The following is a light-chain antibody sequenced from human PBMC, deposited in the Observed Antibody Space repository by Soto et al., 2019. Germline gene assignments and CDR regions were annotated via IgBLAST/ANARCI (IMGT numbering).Light chain of an antibody. J-gene: IGKJ2*01. CDR3: QPYNNN. CDR1: HSITNW. V-gene: IGKV1-5*01. CDR2: DVS. Sequence: DIQMTQSPSTLSGSVGDRFTITCRASHSITNWLAWYQQKPGKAPKVLIYDVSTLGSGVPSRFSGSGSGTEFTLTISSPQPDDFATYYCQPYNNNFGQGTKVDIK.